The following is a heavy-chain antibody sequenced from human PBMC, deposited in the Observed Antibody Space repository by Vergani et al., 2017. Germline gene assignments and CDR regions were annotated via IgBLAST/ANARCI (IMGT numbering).Heavy chain of an antibody. CDR2: ISSSSSTI. V-gene: IGHV3-48*02. D-gene: IGHD3-10*01. CDR3: AGGLVFTPVMVRVLRSDGMDV. J-gene: IGHJ6*02. Sequence: EVQLVESGGGLVQPGGSLRLSCAASGFTFSSYSMNWVRQAPGKGLEWVSYISSSSSTIYYADSVKGRFTISRDNAKNSLYLQMNSLRDEDTAVYYCAGGLVFTPVMVRVLRSDGMDVWGQGTTVTVSS. CDR1: GFTFSSYS.